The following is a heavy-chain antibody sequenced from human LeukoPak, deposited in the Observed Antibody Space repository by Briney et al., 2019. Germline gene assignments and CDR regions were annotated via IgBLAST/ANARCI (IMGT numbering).Heavy chain of an antibody. Sequence: KPSETLSLTCTVSGGSISSGGYYWSWIRQHPGKGLEWIVYIYYSGSTYYNPSLKSRVTISVDTSKNQFSLKLSSVTAADTAVYYCARALDCGGDCYPYYFDYWGQGTLVTVSS. CDR1: GGSISSGGYY. CDR3: ARALDCGGDCYPYYFDY. D-gene: IGHD2-21*02. J-gene: IGHJ4*02. V-gene: IGHV4-31*03. CDR2: IYYSGST.